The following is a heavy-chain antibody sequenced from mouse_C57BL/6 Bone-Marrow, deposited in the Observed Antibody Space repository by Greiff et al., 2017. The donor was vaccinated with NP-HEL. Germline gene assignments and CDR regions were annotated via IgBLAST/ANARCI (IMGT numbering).Heavy chain of an antibody. CDR3: ARHEVYYGYDKGFDY. V-gene: IGHV5-9*01. Sequence: EVKLMESGGGLVKPGGSLKLSCAASGFTFSSYTMSWVRQTPEKRLEWVATISGFGGNTYYPDSVKGRFTISRDNAKNTLYLQMSSLRSEDTALYYCARHEVYYGYDKGFDYWGQGTTLTVSS. CDR1: GFTFSSYT. CDR2: ISGFGGNT. D-gene: IGHD2-2*01. J-gene: IGHJ2*01.